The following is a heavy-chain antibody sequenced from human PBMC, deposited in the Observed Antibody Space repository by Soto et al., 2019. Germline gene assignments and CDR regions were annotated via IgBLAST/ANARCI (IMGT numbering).Heavy chain of an antibody. Sequence: GSLRLSCAAAGFTVSSNCMSWVRQAPGKGLEWVSVIYSGGSTYYADSVKGRFTISRHNSKSTLYLQMNSLRAEDTAVYYCAAEGFRPQDDAFDIWGQGTMVTVSS. CDR1: GFTVSSNC. CDR2: IYSGGST. D-gene: IGHD3-10*01. V-gene: IGHV3-53*04. CDR3: AAEGFRPQDDAFDI. J-gene: IGHJ3*02.